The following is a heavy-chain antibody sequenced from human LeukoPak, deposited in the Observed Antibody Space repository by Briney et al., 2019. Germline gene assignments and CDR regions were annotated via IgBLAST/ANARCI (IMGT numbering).Heavy chain of an antibody. CDR2: IYYSGST. CDR3: ARDISGYWYFDY. V-gene: IGHV4-31*03. Sequence: SETLSLTCTVSGVSISSGGYYWSWIRQHPGKGLEWIGYIYYSGSTYYNPSLKSRVTISVDTSKNQFSLKLSSVTAADTAVYYCARDISGYWYFDYWGQGTLVTVSS. CDR1: GVSISSGGYY. D-gene: IGHD3-22*01. J-gene: IGHJ4*02.